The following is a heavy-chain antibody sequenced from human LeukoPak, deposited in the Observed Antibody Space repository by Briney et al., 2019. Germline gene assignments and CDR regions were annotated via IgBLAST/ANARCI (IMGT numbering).Heavy chain of an antibody. D-gene: IGHD4-11*01. CDR1: GFIFDKDW. J-gene: IGHJ4*02. CDR2: IKGDGSER. CDR3: AREPPFDQSNALADS. Sequence: GGSLRLSCEVSGFIFDKDWTHWVRQAPGKGLEWVANIKGDGSERNYWGSVRGRFTISRENAKNSLHLQMNYLRVEDTAVYYCAREPPFDQSNALADSWGQGTRVTVSS. V-gene: IGHV3-7*01.